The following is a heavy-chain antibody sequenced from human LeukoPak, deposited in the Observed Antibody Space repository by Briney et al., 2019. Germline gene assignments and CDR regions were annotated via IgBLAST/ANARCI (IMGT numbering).Heavy chain of an antibody. J-gene: IGHJ4*02. CDR1: GFTFSVSA. CDR3: TRRSYYDTSGLLPVIFDY. V-gene: IGHV3-73*01. CDR2: IRMKPKNYAT. Sequence: PGGSLRLSCAPSGFTFSVSAMHWVRQTSGKGLECVVHIRMKPKNYATAYAASVKGRFTISRDDSKNTAYLQMNSLQTEDTAVYYCTRRSYYDTSGLLPVIFDYWGQGTLVTVSS. D-gene: IGHD3-22*01.